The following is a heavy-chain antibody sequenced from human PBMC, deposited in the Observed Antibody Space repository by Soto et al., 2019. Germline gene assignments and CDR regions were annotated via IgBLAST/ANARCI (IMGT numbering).Heavy chain of an antibody. CDR1: GFSLSTSTVG. CDR2: IYWDDDK. CDR3: AHSPTYGSGTYHFDY. Sequence: QITLKESGPTLVKPTQTLTLTCTFSGFSLSTSTVGVGWIRQPPGKALEWLALIYWDDDKRYSPSLKSRLTIXMDHSXXQVVLTMTNMDPVDTATYYCAHSPTYGSGTYHFDYWGQGTLVTVSS. D-gene: IGHD3-10*01. V-gene: IGHV2-5*02. J-gene: IGHJ4*02.